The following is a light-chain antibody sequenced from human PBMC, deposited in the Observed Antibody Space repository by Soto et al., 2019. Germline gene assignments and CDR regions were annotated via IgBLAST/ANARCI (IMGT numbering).Light chain of an antibody. V-gene: IGKV3-15*01. CDR2: GSS. CDR1: QSVSTN. Sequence: EIVMTQSPATLSVSPGERATLSCRASQSVSTNLAGYQQKPGQAPRLLIYGSSTRATGIPARFSGSGSGTEFALTISSLQSEDFAIYYCQQYSNWPLYPFGQGTKLEIK. CDR3: QQYSNWPLYP. J-gene: IGKJ2*01.